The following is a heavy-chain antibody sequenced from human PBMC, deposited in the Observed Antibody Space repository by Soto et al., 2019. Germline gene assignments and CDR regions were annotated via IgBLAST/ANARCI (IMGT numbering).Heavy chain of an antibody. V-gene: IGHV3-23*01. Sequence: EVQLLDSGGGLVQPGGSLRLSCAASGFTFSNYAMTWVRQGPGKGLEWVSGISGSGGRSYYADSVKGRFTISRDNSKSTLYLQMNSLRAEGMAVYYCAKAYFVWSSEQPYYFDYWGQGTLVTVSS. CDR1: GFTFSNYA. D-gene: IGHD3-16*01. J-gene: IGHJ4*02. CDR3: AKAYFVWSSEQPYYFDY. CDR2: ISGSGGRS.